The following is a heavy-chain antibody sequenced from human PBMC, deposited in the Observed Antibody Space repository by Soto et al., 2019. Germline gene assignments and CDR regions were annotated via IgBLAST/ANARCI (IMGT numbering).Heavy chain of an antibody. Sequence: GGSLRLSCAASGFTFSSYAMHWVRQAPGKGLEWVAVISYDGSNKYYADSVKGRFTISRDNSKNTLYLQMNSLRAEDTAVYYCARGGKSGSSLYNWFDPWGQGTLVTVSS. V-gene: IGHV3-30-3*01. J-gene: IGHJ5*02. CDR3: ARGGKSGSSLYNWFDP. CDR2: ISYDGSNK. D-gene: IGHD6-6*01. CDR1: GFTFSSYA.